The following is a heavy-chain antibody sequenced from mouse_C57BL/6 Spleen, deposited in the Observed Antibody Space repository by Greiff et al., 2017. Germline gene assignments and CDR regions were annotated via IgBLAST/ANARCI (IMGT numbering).Heavy chain of an antibody. D-gene: IGHD3-2*02. Sequence: EVQLVESGGDLVKPGGSLKLSCAASGFTFSSYGMSWVRQTPDKRLEWVATISSGGSYTYYPDSVKGRFTISRDNAKNTLYLQMSSLKSEDTAMYYCARRDSSGPAWCAYWGQGTLVTVSA. J-gene: IGHJ3*01. CDR2: ISSGGSYT. CDR3: ARRDSSGPAWCAY. CDR1: GFTFSSYG. V-gene: IGHV5-6*01.